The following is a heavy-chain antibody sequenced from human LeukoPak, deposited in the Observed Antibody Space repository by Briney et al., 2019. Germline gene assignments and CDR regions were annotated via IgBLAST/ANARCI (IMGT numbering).Heavy chain of an antibody. CDR1: GFTFTSSA. CDR2: IVVGSGNT. D-gene: IGHD3-22*01. CDR3: AAVLPYYYDSSGKFDL. V-gene: IGHV1-58*02. Sequence: GTSVKVSCKASGFTFTSSAMQWVRQARGQRLEWIGWIVVGSGNTNYAQKFQERVTITRDMSTSTAYMELSSLRSEDTAVYYCAAVLPYYYDSSGKFDLWGQGTLVTVSS. J-gene: IGHJ5*02.